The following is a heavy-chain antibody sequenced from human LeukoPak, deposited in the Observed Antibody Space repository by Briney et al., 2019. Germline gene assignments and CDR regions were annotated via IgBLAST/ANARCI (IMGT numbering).Heavy chain of an antibody. CDR1: GFTVSSNY. V-gene: IGHV3-53*01. J-gene: IGHJ4*02. CDR3: AGDKTTGGWYEFDY. CDR2: ISNDGDT. Sequence: GRSLRLSCAASGFTVSSNYMSWVRQGPGKGLECVSVISNDGDTYYADSVKGRFTISRDTSKNTVSLQMNSLRAEDTAVYYCAGDKTTGGWYEFDYWGQGTLVTVSS. D-gene: IGHD6-19*01.